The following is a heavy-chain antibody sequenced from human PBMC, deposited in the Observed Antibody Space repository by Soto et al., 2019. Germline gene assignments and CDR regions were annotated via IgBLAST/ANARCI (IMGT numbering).Heavy chain of an antibody. J-gene: IGHJ4*02. CDR2: ISGSGGST. CDR3: AKVWSSPY. CDR1: GFTFSSYA. Sequence: EVQLLESGGVLVQPGGSLRLYCAASGFTFSSYAMSWVRQAPGKGLERAPAISGSGGSTYYADSVKGRLTISRDNSQSTLYLQMNSLRADDTSVDHFAKVWSSPYWGQGTMVTVSS. D-gene: IGHD6-13*01. V-gene: IGHV3-23*01.